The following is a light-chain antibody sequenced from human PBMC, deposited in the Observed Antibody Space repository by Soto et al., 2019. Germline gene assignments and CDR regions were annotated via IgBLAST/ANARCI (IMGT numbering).Light chain of an antibody. V-gene: IGLV2-14*01. CDR3: SSYTSSSTPCV. CDR2: DVS. J-gene: IGLJ1*01. CDR1: SSDVGGYNY. Sequence: QSALTQPASVSGSPGQSITNSCTGTSSDVGGYNYVSWYQQHPGKAPKLMIYDVSNRPSGVSNRFSGSKSGNTASLTISGLQAEDEADYYCSSYTSSSTPCVFGTGTKVTVL.